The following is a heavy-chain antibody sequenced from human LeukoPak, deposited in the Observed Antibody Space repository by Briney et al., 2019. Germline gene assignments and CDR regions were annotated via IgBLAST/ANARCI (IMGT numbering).Heavy chain of an antibody. CDR3: AQDSITYYDFWSGTSGYYFDY. CDR1: GFTFSSYA. D-gene: IGHD3-3*01. J-gene: IGHJ4*02. V-gene: IGHV3-23*01. Sequence: GGSLRLSCAASGFTFSSYAMSWVRQAPGKGLEWVSAISGSGGSTYYADSVKGRFTISRDNSKNTLYLQMNSLRAEDTAVYYCAQDSITYYDFWSGTSGYYFDYWGQGTLVTVSS. CDR2: ISGSGGST.